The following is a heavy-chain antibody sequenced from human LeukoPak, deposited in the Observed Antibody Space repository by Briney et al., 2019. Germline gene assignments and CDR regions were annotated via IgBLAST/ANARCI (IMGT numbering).Heavy chain of an antibody. Sequence: GSLRLSCTASGFTFNGYSMNWVRQAPGKGLEWVSSISTSSSYIYYADSVKGRFTISRNNPKNSLYLQMNSLRAEDTPVYYCARNRGDPSYFDYWGQGTLVTVSS. V-gene: IGHV3-21*01. CDR2: ISTSSSYI. D-gene: IGHD4-17*01. J-gene: IGHJ4*02. CDR1: GFTFNGYS. CDR3: ARNRGDPSYFDY.